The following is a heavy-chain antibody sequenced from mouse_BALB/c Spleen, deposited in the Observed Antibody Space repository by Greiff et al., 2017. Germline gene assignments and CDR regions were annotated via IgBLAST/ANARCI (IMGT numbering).Heavy chain of an antibody. J-gene: IGHJ2*01. Sequence: QVQLQQSGAELVKPGASVKLSCKASGYTFTSYYMYWVKQRPGQGLEWIGGINPSNGGTNFNEKFKSKATLTVDKSSSTAYMQLSSLTSEDSAVYYCTRRYYGSSSLDYWGQGTTLTVSS. V-gene: IGHV1S81*02. CDR1: GYTFTSYY. CDR2: INPSNGGT. CDR3: TRRYYGSSSLDY. D-gene: IGHD1-1*01.